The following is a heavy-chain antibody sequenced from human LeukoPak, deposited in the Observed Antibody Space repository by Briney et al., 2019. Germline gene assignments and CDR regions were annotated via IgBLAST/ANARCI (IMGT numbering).Heavy chain of an antibody. CDR3: ARALGVGATRRYFDY. Sequence: SETLSLTCTVSGGSISSYYWSWIRQPPGKGLEWIGYIYYSGSTNYNPSLKSRVTISVDTSKNQFSLKLSSVTAADTAVYYCARALGVGATRRYFDYWGQGTLVTVSS. CDR2: IYYSGST. V-gene: IGHV4-59*01. CDR1: GGSISSYY. D-gene: IGHD1-26*01. J-gene: IGHJ4*02.